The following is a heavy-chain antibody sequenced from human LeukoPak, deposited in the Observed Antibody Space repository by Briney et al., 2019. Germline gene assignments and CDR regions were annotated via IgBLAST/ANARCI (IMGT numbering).Heavy chain of an antibody. D-gene: IGHD1-7*01. CDR2: ISSSSSYI. CDR3: ARENWNSDAFDI. Sequence: GGSLRLSCAASGFTFSSYSMNWVRQAPGKGLEWVSSISSSSSYIYYADSVKGRFTISRDNAKNSLYLQMNSLRAEDTAVYYCARENWNSDAFDIWGQGTMVTVSS. CDR1: GFTFSSYS. V-gene: IGHV3-21*01. J-gene: IGHJ3*02.